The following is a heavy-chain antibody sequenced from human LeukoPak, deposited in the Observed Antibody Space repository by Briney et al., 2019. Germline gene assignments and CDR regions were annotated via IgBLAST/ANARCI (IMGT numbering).Heavy chain of an antibody. Sequence: GGSLRLSCAASGFTFSSYAMSWVRQAPGKGLEWVSAISGSGGSTYYADSVKGRFTISRDNSKNTLYLQMNSLRAEDTAVYYCAKSINSGYGSYLDYWGQGTLVTVSS. D-gene: IGHD5-12*01. CDR2: ISGSGGST. CDR3: AKSINSGYGSYLDY. CDR1: GFTFSSYA. V-gene: IGHV3-23*01. J-gene: IGHJ4*02.